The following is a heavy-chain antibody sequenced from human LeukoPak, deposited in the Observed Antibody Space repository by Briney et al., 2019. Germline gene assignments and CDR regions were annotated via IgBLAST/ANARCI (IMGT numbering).Heavy chain of an antibody. Sequence: GGSLRLSCAASGFTFSSYAMSWVRQAPGKGLEWVSAISGSGGSTYYADSVKGRFTISRDNSRNTLYLQMNSLRAEDTAVYYWAKTTPRFAKHSNYSRDYWGLGTLVTVSS. D-gene: IGHD4-11*01. CDR1: GFTFSSYA. V-gene: IGHV3-23*01. J-gene: IGHJ4*02. CDR2: ISGSGGST. CDR3: AKTTPRFAKHSNYSRDY.